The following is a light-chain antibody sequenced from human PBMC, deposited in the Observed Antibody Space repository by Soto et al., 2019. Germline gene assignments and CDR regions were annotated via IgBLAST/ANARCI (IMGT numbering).Light chain of an antibody. CDR3: SSYTCSSTYV. CDR2: DVS. Sequence: QSVLTQPASVSGSPGQSITISCTGTSSDVGGYNYVSWYQQHPGEAPKLMIYDVSNRPSGASNRFSGSKSGNTASLTISGLQAEDEADYYCSSYTCSSTYVFGTGTKVTVL. V-gene: IGLV2-14*01. J-gene: IGLJ1*01. CDR1: SSDVGGYNY.